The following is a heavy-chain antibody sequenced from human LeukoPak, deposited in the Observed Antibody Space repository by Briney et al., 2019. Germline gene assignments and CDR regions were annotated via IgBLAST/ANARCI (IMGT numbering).Heavy chain of an antibody. CDR3: ARAINSAWHNIDY. CDR2: ISYHGSDK. J-gene: IGHJ4*02. D-gene: IGHD2/OR15-2a*01. Sequence: PGTSLRLSCVASGFTFSTYAMHWVRQAPGKGLEWEAVISYHGSDKYYVDSVKGRFTISRDNSKNTLYLQMNSLRTEDTAVFYCARAINSAWHNIDYWGQGTLVTVSS. V-gene: IGHV3-30*04. CDR1: GFTFSTYA.